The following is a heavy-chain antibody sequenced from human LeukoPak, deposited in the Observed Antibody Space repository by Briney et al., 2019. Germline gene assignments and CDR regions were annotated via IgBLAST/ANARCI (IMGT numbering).Heavy chain of an antibody. V-gene: IGHV1-18*01. D-gene: IGHD3-9*01. CDR3: ARGSRYFDWLDYYYYMDV. CDR2: ISAYNGNT. Sequence: ASVKVSCKASGYTFTSYGIGWVRQAPGQGLEWMGWISAYNGNTNYAQKLQGRVTMTTDTSTSTAYMELRSLRSDDTAVYYCARGSRYFDWLDYYYYMDVWGKGTTVTVSS. CDR1: GYTFTSYG. J-gene: IGHJ6*03.